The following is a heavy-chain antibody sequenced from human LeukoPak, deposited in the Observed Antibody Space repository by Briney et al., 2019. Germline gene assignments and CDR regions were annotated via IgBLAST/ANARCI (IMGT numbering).Heavy chain of an antibody. Sequence: ASVMVSCKASGYTFTGYYMHWVRQAPGQGLEWMGWINPNSGGTNYAQKFQGRVTMTRDTSISTAYMELSRLRSDDTAVYYCARDPEGAYPFDYWGQGTLVTVSS. CDR3: ARDPEGAYPFDY. CDR1: GYTFTGYY. J-gene: IGHJ4*02. D-gene: IGHD1-26*01. V-gene: IGHV1-2*02. CDR2: INPNSGGT.